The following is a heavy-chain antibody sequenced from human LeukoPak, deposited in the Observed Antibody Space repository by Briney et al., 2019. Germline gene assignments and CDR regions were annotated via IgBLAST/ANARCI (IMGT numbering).Heavy chain of an antibody. V-gene: IGHV4-30-4*08. J-gene: IGHJ2*01. CDR3: ARGNGDFGDWHFDL. D-gene: IGHD4-17*01. Sequence: PSETLSLTCTVSGGSVSRNSDYWGWIRQPPGQGLEYIGYVYYSGSTYYNPSLKSRLIISIDTSKDQFSLKLSYVTAADTAVYYCARGNGDFGDWHFDLWGRGTLVTVSS. CDR1: GGSVSRNSDY. CDR2: VYYSGST.